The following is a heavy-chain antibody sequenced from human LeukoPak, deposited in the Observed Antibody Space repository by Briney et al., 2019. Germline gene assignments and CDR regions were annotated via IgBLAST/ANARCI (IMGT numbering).Heavy chain of an antibody. CDR3: AIYYFDRSGHYLPYDY. D-gene: IGHD3-22*01. Sequence: SETLSLTCAVYGGSFSGYYWTWIRQPPGKGLEWIGEISHSGTTNYNPSLKTRVTVSGDTSKKQFSLRLTSVTAADTDVYYCAIYYFDRSGHYLPYDYWGQGTLVTVSS. CDR1: GGSFSGYY. CDR2: ISHSGTT. J-gene: IGHJ4*02. V-gene: IGHV4-34*01.